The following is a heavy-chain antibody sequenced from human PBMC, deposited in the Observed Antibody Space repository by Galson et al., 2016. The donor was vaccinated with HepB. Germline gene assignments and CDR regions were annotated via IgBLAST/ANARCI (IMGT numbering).Heavy chain of an antibody. CDR1: GGSFSGYY. J-gene: IGHJ4*02. CDR2: INHSGNT. CDR3: ARRRQWLVRRFFDY. Sequence: SETLSLTCAVYGGSFSGYYWSWIRQPPGKGLEWIGEINHSGNTNYNPSLKSRVTISVDTSKNQFSLKLGSVTAADTAVYYCARRRQWLVRRFFDYWGQGSLVTVSS. D-gene: IGHD6-19*01. V-gene: IGHV4-34*01.